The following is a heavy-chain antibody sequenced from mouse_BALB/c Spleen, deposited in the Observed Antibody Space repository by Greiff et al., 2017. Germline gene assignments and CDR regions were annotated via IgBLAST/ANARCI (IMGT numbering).Heavy chain of an antibody. J-gene: IGHJ3*01. CDR2: ISDGGSYT. D-gene: IGHD1-1*01. CDR1: GFTFSDYY. V-gene: IGHV5-4*02. CDR3: ARTHYYGSSLWFAY. Sequence: EVKLMESGGGLVKPGGSLKLSCAASGFTFSDYYMYWVRQTPEKRLEWVATISDGGSYTYYPDSVKGRFTISRDNAKNNLYLQMSSLKSEDTAMYYCARTHYYGSSLWFAYWGQGTLVTVSA.